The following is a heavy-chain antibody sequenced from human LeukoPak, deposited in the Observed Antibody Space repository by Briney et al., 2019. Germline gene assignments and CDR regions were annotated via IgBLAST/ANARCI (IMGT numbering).Heavy chain of an antibody. Sequence: GGSLRLSCAASGFTFSSYSMNWVRQAPGKGLEWVSYISSSISTIYYADSVKGRFTISRDNAKNSLYLQMNSLRAEDTAVYYCARDVFSLLNYWGQGTLVTVSS. CDR3: ARDVFSLLNY. CDR2: ISSSISTI. D-gene: IGHD1-26*01. V-gene: IGHV3-48*01. J-gene: IGHJ4*02. CDR1: GFTFSSYS.